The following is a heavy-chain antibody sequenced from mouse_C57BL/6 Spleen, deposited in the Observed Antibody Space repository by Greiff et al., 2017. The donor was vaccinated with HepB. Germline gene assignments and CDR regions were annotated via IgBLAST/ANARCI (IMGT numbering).Heavy chain of an antibody. Sequence: EVQLQQSGPELVKPGASVKISCKASGYTFTDYYMNWVKQSHGKSLEWIGDINPNNGGTSYNQKFKGKATLTVDKSSSTAYMELRSLTSEDSAVYYCARGHYGSSYPAWFAYWGQGTLVTVSA. V-gene: IGHV1-26*01. CDR1: GYTFTDYY. CDR3: ARGHYGSSYPAWFAY. J-gene: IGHJ3*01. CDR2: INPNNGGT. D-gene: IGHD1-1*01.